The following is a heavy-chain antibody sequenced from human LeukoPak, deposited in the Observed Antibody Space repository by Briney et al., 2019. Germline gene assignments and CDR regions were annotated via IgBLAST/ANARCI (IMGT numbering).Heavy chain of an antibody. J-gene: IGHJ4*02. CDR3: ARETHGVNFDY. CDR1: GFSFNTYV. V-gene: IGHV3-33*01. CDR2: IWSDGSAM. Sequence: GTSLRLSCAASGFSFNTYVMHWVRQAPGKGLEWVALIWSDGSAMLYADSVKGRFTISRDNSKNTLYLQMNSLRAEDTAMYYCARETHGVNFDYWGQGTLVTVSS. D-gene: IGHD4-17*01.